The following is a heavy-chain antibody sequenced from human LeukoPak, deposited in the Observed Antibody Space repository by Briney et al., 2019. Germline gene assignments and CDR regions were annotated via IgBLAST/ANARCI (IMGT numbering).Heavy chain of an antibody. D-gene: IGHD3-10*01. CDR2: IYTSGST. Sequence: SGTLSLTCAVSGGSVTSNNWWSWVRQPPGKGLEWIGRIYTSGSTNYNPSLKSRVTMSVDTSKNQFSLKLSSVTAADTAVYYCASPWFGELGGYWGQGTLVTVSS. J-gene: IGHJ4*02. CDR1: GGSVTSNNW. CDR3: ASPWFGELGGY. V-gene: IGHV4-4*02.